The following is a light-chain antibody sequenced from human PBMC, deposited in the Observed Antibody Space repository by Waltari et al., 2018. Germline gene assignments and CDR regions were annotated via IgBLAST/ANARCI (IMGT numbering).Light chain of an antibody. CDR2: WAS. Sequence: DIVMTQSPDSLAVSLGERATINCKSSRSVLFTSSNKHYLAWYQQKPGRPPKLLIYWASTRESGVPDRVSGGVSGTDFTLTISGLQAEDVAVYYCQQYYTTPFTFGPGTRVEIK. CDR3: QQYYTTPFT. CDR1: RSVLFTSSNKHY. J-gene: IGKJ3*01. V-gene: IGKV4-1*01.